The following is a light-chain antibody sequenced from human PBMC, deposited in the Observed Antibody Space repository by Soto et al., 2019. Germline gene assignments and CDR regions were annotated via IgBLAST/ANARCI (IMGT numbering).Light chain of an antibody. J-gene: IGKJ2*01. CDR1: QSVSSSY. CDR3: QQYGSSPPMYT. V-gene: IGKV3-20*01. Sequence: EIVLTQSPGTLSLSPGERATLSCRTSQSVSSSYLAWYQHKPGQAPRLLIYGASTRATGIPDRFSGSGSGTVFTLTISRLEPDDFAVYYCQQYGSSPPMYTFGQGTKLEVK. CDR2: GAS.